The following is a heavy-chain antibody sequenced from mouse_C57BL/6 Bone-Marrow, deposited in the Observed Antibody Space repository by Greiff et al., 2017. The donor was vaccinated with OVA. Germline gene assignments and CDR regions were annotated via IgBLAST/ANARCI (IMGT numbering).Heavy chain of an antibody. CDR3: ARAYLLLHLAWFAY. J-gene: IGHJ3*01. CDR2: ISDGGSYT. V-gene: IGHV5-4*03. CDR1: GFTFSSYA. D-gene: IGHD1-1*01. Sequence: EVMLVESGGGLVKPGGSLKLSCAASGFTFSSYAMSWVRQTPEKRLEWVATISDGGSYTYYPDTVKGRFTISRDNAKNNLFLQMSHLKSEDTAMYYCARAYLLLHLAWFAYGGQGTLVTVSA.